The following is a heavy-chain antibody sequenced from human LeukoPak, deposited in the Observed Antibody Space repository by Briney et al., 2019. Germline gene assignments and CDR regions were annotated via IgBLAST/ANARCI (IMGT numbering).Heavy chain of an antibody. CDR3: ATATGGDAGGDYYYYYGMDV. CDR2: ISRDGSDK. Sequence: GRSLRLSCAASGFTFSTYGMHWVRQAPPKGLDWVAIISRDGSDKYYEDSVKGRLTISRDKSKNTLYLQMNSLRAEDTAVYYCATATGGDAGGDYYYYYGMDVWGQGTTVTVSS. V-gene: IGHV3-30*03. D-gene: IGHD2-21*02. CDR1: GFTFSTYG. J-gene: IGHJ6*02.